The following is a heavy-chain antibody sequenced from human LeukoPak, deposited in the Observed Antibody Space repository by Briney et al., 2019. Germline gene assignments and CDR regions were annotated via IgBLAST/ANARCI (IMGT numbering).Heavy chain of an antibody. Sequence: PGGSLRLSCAASGFTFSSYGMHWVRQAPGKGLEWVAVISYDGSNKYYADSVKGRFTISRDNSKNTLYLQMNSLRAEDTAVYYCAKDLVTTDYYYGMDVWGQGTTVTVSS. CDR2: ISYDGSNK. V-gene: IGHV3-30*18. D-gene: IGHD4-11*01. CDR1: GFTFSSYG. CDR3: AKDLVTTDYYYGMDV. J-gene: IGHJ6*02.